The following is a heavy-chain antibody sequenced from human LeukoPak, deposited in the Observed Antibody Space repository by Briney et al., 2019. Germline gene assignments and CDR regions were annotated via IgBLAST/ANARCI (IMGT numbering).Heavy chain of an antibody. Sequence: ASVKVSCKVFGYTLTELSMHWVRQAPGKGREWMGGFDPEDGETIYAQKFQGRVTMTEDTSTNTAYMELSSLRSEDTAVYYCATDGVAVIWSRREIVAYALDIWGQGTMVTVS. V-gene: IGHV1-24*01. CDR3: ATDGVAVIWSRREIVAYALDI. J-gene: IGHJ3*02. D-gene: IGHD3-3*01. CDR2: FDPEDGET. CDR1: GYTLTELS.